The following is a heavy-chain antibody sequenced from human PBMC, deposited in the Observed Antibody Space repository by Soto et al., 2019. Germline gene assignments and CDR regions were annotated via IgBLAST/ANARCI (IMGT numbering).Heavy chain of an antibody. Sequence: GGSLRLSCAASGFTFTRYSMNWVRQAPGKGLEWVSSISSTTNYTYYGDSMKCRFTISRDNAKNSLYLEMNSLRAEDTAVYYCARESEDLTSNFDYWGQGTLVPVSS. CDR3: ARESEDLTSNFDY. J-gene: IGHJ4*02. CDR2: ISSTTNYT. CDR1: GFTFTRYS. V-gene: IGHV3-21*06.